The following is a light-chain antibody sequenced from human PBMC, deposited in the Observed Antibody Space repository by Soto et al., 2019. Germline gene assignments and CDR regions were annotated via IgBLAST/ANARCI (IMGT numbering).Light chain of an antibody. Sequence: QSALTQPASVSGSPGQSITISCTGTSSDVGGYNYVCWYQQHPGKVPKLLIYDVSNRPSGISNRFSGSKSGNTASLTISGLQGEDEADYYCSSHTSSGTLVFGGGTKLTVL. CDR2: DVS. CDR1: SSDVGGYNY. CDR3: SSHTSSGTLV. J-gene: IGLJ2*01. V-gene: IGLV2-14*01.